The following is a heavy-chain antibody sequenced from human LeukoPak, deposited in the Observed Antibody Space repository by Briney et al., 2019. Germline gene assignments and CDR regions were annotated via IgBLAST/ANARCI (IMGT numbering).Heavy chain of an antibody. D-gene: IGHD4-11*01. CDR3: ARHDPTRSFDF. J-gene: IGHJ4*02. V-gene: IGHV5-51*01. Sequence: GESLKISCKGSGSSFTSYWIAWVRQMPGKGLEWMGIFYPGDSDTRYSPSFQGQVTISADKSISTAYLQWSSLKASDTAIYYCARHDPTRSFDFWGQGTLVTVSS. CDR2: FYPGDSDT. CDR1: GSSFTSYW.